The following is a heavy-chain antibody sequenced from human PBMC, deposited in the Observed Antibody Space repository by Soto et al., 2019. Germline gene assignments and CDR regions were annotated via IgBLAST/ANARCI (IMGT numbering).Heavy chain of an antibody. D-gene: IGHD5-12*01. CDR1: GFSLSSIGMG. Sequence: QITVKESGLTLVKPTETLTLTCTFSGFSLSSIGMGVGWIRQPPGKALEWLTLIYWDDDKRYSPSLSSWLTITKDPSKNQVDLTMTNMDPVDTATYYCARLTRGVYDLDRLWEKFDYWGQGALVTVS. J-gene: IGHJ4*02. CDR2: IYWDDDK. V-gene: IGHV2-5*02. CDR3: ARLTRGVYDLDRLWEKFDY.